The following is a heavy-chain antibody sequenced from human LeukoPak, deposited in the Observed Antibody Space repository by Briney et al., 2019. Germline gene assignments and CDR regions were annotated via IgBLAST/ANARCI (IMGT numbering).Heavy chain of an antibody. D-gene: IGHD5-18*01. CDR1: GFTFSSYS. Sequence: GGSLRLSCAASGFTFSSYSMNWVRQAPGKGLEWVSYISSSSSTLYYADSVKGRFTISKDNAKKSLYLQMTSLRAEDTAVYYCARNRGMVTSEFDHWGQGTLVTVSS. CDR2: ISSSSSTL. V-gene: IGHV3-48*01. CDR3: ARNRGMVTSEFDH. J-gene: IGHJ4*02.